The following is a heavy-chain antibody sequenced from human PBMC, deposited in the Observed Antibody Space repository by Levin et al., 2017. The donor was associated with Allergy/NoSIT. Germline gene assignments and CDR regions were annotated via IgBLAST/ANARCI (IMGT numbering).Heavy chain of an antibody. D-gene: IGHD5-18*01. CDR2: IYSSGST. J-gene: IGHJ3*01. CDR1: GDSITSGPY. Sequence: SETLSLTCSVSGDSITSGPYWSWIRQPAGKGLEWIGLIYSSGSTKYSPSLKSRVTISLDPSKNQFSLNLTSVTAADTAMYFCARDTAMFAFDFWGHGTMVTVSS. CDR3: ARDTAMFAFDF. V-gene: IGHV4-61*02.